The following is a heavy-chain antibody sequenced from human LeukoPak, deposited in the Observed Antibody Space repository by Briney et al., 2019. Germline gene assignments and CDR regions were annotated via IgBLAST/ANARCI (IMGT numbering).Heavy chain of an antibody. CDR1: GYTFTGYY. J-gene: IGHJ4*02. D-gene: IGHD6-6*01. CDR3: ARTRGPLAARSLDY. V-gene: IGHV1-2*02. Sequence: GASVKVSCKASGYTFTGYYMHWVRQAPGQGLEWMGWINPNCGGTNYAQKFQGRVTMTRDTSISTAYMELSRLRSDDTAVYYCARTRGPLAARSLDYWGQGTLVTVSS. CDR2: INPNCGGT.